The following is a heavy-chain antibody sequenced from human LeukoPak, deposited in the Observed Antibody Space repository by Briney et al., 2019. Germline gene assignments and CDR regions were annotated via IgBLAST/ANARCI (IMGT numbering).Heavy chain of an antibody. J-gene: IGHJ4*02. V-gene: IGHV4-59*08. Sequence: SETLSLTCTVSGGSISSYYWSWIRQPPGKGLEWIGDIYYSGSTNYNPSLKSRVTISVETSKNQFSLRLSSVTAADTAVYYSARLASGSYGPLTPFDYWGQGTLVTVSS. CDR1: GGSISSYY. CDR2: IYYSGST. D-gene: IGHD1-26*01. CDR3: ARLASGSYGPLTPFDY.